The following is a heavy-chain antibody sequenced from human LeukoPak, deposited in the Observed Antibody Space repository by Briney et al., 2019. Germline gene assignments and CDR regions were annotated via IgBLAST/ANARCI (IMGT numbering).Heavy chain of an antibody. Sequence: GGSLRLSCAASGFTFSSYAMSWVRQAPGKGLEWASVVSGSGDNTNYADSVKGRFTISRDNSKNTLFLQMNSLRTEDTAVYFCARWGNDYSQFDSWGQGTLVTVS. CDR3: ARWGNDYSQFDS. CDR2: VSGSGDNT. J-gene: IGHJ4*02. CDR1: GFTFSSYA. D-gene: IGHD4-11*01. V-gene: IGHV3-23*01.